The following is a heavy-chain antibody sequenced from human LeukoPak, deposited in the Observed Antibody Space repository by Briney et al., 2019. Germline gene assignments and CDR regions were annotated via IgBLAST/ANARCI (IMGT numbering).Heavy chain of an antibody. Sequence: SETLSLTCAVYGGSFSSYYWSWIRQPPGKGLEWIGYIYYSGSTNYNPSLKSRVTISVDTSKNQFSLKLSSVTAADTAVYYCARGTTVVTPVYFDYWGQGTLVTVSS. V-gene: IGHV4-59*01. CDR3: ARGTTVVTPVYFDY. CDR2: IYYSGST. CDR1: GGSFSSYY. D-gene: IGHD4-17*01. J-gene: IGHJ4*02.